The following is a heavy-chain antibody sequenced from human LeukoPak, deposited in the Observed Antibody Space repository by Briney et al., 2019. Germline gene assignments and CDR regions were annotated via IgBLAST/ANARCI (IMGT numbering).Heavy chain of an antibody. Sequence: GGTLRLSCAASGFTFTIYGMNWVRQAPGKGLEWVTGISGSDYTTYYADSVKGRFTISRDNSKNTLYLQMNGLRAEDTAIYYCAKTFHDSGSYWGAFDYWGQGTLVTVSS. CDR1: GFTFTIYG. D-gene: IGHD3-10*01. CDR2: ISGSDYTT. CDR3: AKTFHDSGSYWGAFDY. V-gene: IGHV3-23*01. J-gene: IGHJ4*02.